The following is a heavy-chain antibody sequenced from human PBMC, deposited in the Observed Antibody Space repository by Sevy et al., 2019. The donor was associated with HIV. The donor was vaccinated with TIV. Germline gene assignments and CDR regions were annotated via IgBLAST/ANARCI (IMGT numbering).Heavy chain of an antibody. CDR2: IYKTGST. Sequence: SETLSLSCSVSGGSVSSGTYYWSWIRQPTGKGQEWIGHIYKTGSTNYKLSLQSRVTISVDTSTNQFSLRLRSVTAADTAVYYCARVPRGQLWYSGSLGGYYYHMDVWGKGTTVTVSS. CDR3: ARVPRGQLWYSGSLGGYYYHMDV. CDR1: GGSVSSGTYY. D-gene: IGHD3-16*01. J-gene: IGHJ6*03. V-gene: IGHV4-61*01.